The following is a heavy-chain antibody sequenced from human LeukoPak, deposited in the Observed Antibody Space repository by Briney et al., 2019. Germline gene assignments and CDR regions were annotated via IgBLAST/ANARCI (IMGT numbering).Heavy chain of an antibody. J-gene: IGHJ4*02. CDR3: SRAGWFGEFYGPLDF. CDR1: GYSISSGYY. CDR2: IYHSGST. Sequence: SETLSLTCTASGYSISSGYYWGWIRQPPGKGLEWIGSIYHSGSTYYNPSLKSRFTISVAPSKNQFSMKLTSVIAADTAVYYCSRAGWFGEFYGPLDFWGQGTLVTVSS. D-gene: IGHD3-10*01. V-gene: IGHV4-38-2*02.